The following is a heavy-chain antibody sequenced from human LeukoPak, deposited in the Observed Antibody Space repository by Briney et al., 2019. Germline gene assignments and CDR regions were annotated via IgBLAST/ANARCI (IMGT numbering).Heavy chain of an antibody. CDR3: AKSLAAVAGTGYYYYYMDV. D-gene: IGHD6-19*01. V-gene: IGHV3-23*01. CDR1: GFTFSSYG. Sequence: GGSLRLSCAASGFTFSSYGMRWVRQAPGKGLEWVSAISGSGGSTYYADSVKGRFTISRDNSKNTLYLQMNSLRAEDTAVYYCAKSLAAVAGTGYYYYYMDVWGKGTTVTISS. CDR2: ISGSGGST. J-gene: IGHJ6*03.